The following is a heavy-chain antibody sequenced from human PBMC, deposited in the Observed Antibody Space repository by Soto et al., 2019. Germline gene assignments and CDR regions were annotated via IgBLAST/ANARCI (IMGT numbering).Heavy chain of an antibody. CDR3: ARDRGYSGYDYYYYAMDV. CDR1: GFTFRSYG. D-gene: IGHD5-12*01. J-gene: IGHJ6*02. CDR2: IWYDGSNK. V-gene: IGHV3-33*01. Sequence: GGSLRLSCAASGFTFRSYGMHWVRQAPGKGLEWVAVIWYDGSNKYYADSVKGRFTISRENAKNTLSLQMNSLRAEDTAAYYCARDRGYSGYDYYYYAMDVWGQGTMVTISS.